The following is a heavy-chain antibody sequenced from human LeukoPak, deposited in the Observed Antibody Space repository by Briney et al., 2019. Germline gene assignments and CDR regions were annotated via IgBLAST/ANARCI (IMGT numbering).Heavy chain of an antibody. CDR2: IRYDGSDK. CDR3: AKDISAAAVHFDY. CDR1: GFTFSSYG. Sequence: GGSLRLSCAASGFTFSSYGMHWVRQAPGKGLEWVAFIRYDGSDKYYADSVKGRFTISRDNSKSTLYLQMNSLRAEDTAVYYCAKDISAAAVHFDYWGQGTLVTVSS. D-gene: IGHD6-13*01. V-gene: IGHV3-30*02. J-gene: IGHJ4*02.